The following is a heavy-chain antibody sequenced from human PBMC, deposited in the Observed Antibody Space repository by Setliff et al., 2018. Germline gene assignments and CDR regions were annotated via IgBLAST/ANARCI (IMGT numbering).Heavy chain of an antibody. CDR2: TIPMFDRP. CDR3: ARGNMDVVAAGGKYSGLAF. D-gene: IGHD6-13*01. Sequence: SVKVSCKTSGGPFRNHAISWVRQAPGQGLEWLGGTIPMFDRPNYAQKFQGRVAITADESTNTAYIEISSLRYEDTAVYYCARGNMDVVAAGGKYSGLAFWGQGSTVTVSS. CDR1: GGPFRNHA. J-gene: IGHJ6*02. V-gene: IGHV1-69*13.